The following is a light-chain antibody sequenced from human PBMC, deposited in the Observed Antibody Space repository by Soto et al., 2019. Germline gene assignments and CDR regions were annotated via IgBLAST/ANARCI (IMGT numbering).Light chain of an antibody. CDR1: SSDIGRYNY. CDR2: EVT. CDR3: TSYTSDNTVV. J-gene: IGLJ3*02. Sequence: QSALTQPASVSGSPGQSITISCTGTSSDIGRYNYVSWYQQHPGKAPKLMIFEVTHRPSGVSDRLSGSKSDNTASLTISGLQAEDVADYYCTSYTSDNTVVFGGGTKLTVL. V-gene: IGLV2-14*03.